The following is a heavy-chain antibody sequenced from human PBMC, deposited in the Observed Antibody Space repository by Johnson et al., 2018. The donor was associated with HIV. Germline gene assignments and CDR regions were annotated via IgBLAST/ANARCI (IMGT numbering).Heavy chain of an antibody. CDR3: ARGSLTDDGFAA. V-gene: IGHV3-20*04. CDR2: INWNGGST. CDR1: GFTFDDYG. Sequence: VQLVESGGGVVRPGGSLRLSCAASGFTFDDYGMSWVRQAPGKGLEWVSSINWNGGSTGYADSVKGRFTVSRDNSKNTLSVQMNNLKPEDTAVYYCARGSLTDDGFAAWGQGTMVTVSS. D-gene: IGHD2-8*01. J-gene: IGHJ3*01.